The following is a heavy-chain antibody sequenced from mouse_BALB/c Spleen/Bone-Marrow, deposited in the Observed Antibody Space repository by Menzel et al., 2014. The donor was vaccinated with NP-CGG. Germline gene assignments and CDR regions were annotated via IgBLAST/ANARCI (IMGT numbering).Heavy chain of an antibody. V-gene: IGHV14-3*02. CDR2: IDPANGNT. J-gene: IGHJ1*01. Sequence: EAQLVESGAELVKPGASVKLSCTASGFNIKDTYMHWVKQRPEQGLEWIGRIDPANGNTKYDPKFQGKATITADTSSNTAYLQLSSLTSEDTAVYYCASYYYGRYFDVWRAGTPGSVSS. CDR1: GFNIKDTY. CDR3: ASYYYGRYFDV. D-gene: IGHD1-1*01.